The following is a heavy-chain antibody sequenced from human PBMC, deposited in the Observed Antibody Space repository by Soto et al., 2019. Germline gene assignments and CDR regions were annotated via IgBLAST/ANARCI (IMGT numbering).Heavy chain of an antibody. CDR2: ISGTGVYI. Sequence: SGGSLRLSCVASGFTFSNYNMNWVRQAPGKGLEWVSHISGTGVYIHYADAVKGRFTISRDNAKSSVYLQMNSLRAEDTAVYFCARGNWNYYYGFDVWGQGTTVTVSS. D-gene: IGHD1-20*01. V-gene: IGHV3-21*01. CDR3: ARGNWNYYYGFDV. CDR1: GFTFSNYN. J-gene: IGHJ6*02.